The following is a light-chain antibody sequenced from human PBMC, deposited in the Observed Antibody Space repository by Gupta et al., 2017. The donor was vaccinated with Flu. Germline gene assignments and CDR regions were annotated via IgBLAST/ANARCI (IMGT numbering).Light chain of an antibody. V-gene: IGLV1-51*01. CDR2: DDN. CDR1: SSNIGNYY. CDR3: ATWDSSLSLMV. Sequence: KVTISCSGSSSNIGNYYVSWYQQFSGEAPKLLIYDDNQRPSGIPDRFSGSKSGTSATLVITGLQAGDEADFYCATWDSSLSLMVFGGGTKLTVV. J-gene: IGLJ3*02.